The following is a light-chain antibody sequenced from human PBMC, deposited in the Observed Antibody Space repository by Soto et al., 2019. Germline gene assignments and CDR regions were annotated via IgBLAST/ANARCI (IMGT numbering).Light chain of an antibody. V-gene: IGLV2-14*03. J-gene: IGLJ1*01. CDR3: SSYATSSTLDV. CDR2: DVS. CDR1: SSNIGGYDY. Sequence: QSVLTQPASVSGSAGQSITISCTGTSSNIGGYDYVSWYQHHPGKAPRLILYDVSNRPSGVSNRFSGSKSGNTACLTISGLQAEDEAEYYCSSYATSSTLDVFGTGTKVTV.